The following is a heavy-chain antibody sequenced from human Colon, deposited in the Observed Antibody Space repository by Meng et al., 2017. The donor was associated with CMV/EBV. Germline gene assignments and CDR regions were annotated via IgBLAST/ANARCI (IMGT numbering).Heavy chain of an antibody. D-gene: IGHD4-11*01. CDR2: ISGSGGSR. CDR3: AKEGKDSNYVYYFDH. CDR1: GFTFSNYA. J-gene: IGHJ4*02. Sequence: GESLKISCAASGFTFSNYAMNWVRQAPGKGLEWVSTISGSGGSRFYTDSVQGRFTISRDNSDNSLYLQMNSLRDDDTDVYYCAKEGKDSNYVYYFDHWGQGTLVTVSS. V-gene: IGHV3-23*01.